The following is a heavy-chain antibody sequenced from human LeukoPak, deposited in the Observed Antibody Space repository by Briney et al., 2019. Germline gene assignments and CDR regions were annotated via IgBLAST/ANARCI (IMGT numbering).Heavy chain of an antibody. CDR2: IKHSGST. J-gene: IGHJ4*02. V-gene: IGHV4-34*01. CDR1: GGSFSGYY. Sequence: SSETLSLTCAVYGGSFSGYYWSWIRQPPGKGLEWIGEIKHSGSTNYNPSLKSRVTISVDTSKNQFSLKLSSVTAADTAVYYCARDVVAAAGSFDYWGQGTQVTVSS. CDR3: ARDVVAAAGSFDY. D-gene: IGHD6-13*01.